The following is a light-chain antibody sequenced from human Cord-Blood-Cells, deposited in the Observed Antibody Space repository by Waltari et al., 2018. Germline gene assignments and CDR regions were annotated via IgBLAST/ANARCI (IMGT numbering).Light chain of an antibody. V-gene: IGKV3-11*01. CDR2: DAS. CDR1: QSLSSY. Sequence: EIVLTQSPANLSLSPGERANLSCRASQSLSSYLAWYQQKPGQAPRLLIYDASNRATGIPARFSGSGSGTDFTLTISSLEPEDFAVYYCQQRSNWPRTFGQGTKVEIK. J-gene: IGKJ1*01. CDR3: QQRSNWPRT.